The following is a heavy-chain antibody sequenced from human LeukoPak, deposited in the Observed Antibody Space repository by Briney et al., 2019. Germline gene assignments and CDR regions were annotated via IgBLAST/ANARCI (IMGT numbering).Heavy chain of an antibody. J-gene: IGHJ5*02. D-gene: IGHD3-16*01. Sequence: ASVKVSCKASGGTFSSYAIGWVRQAPGQGLEWMGGIIPIFGTANYAQKFQGRVTITADESTSTAYMELSSLRSEDTAVYYCARHYYDYVWGPPKNWFDPWGQGTLVTVSS. CDR2: IIPIFGTA. V-gene: IGHV1-69*13. CDR1: GGTFSSYA. CDR3: ARHYYDYVWGPPKNWFDP.